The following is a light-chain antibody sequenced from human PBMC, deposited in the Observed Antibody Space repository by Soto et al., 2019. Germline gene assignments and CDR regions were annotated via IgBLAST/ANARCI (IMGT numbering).Light chain of an antibody. J-gene: IGLJ2*01. V-gene: IGLV2-14*03. CDR2: DVN. Sequence: QSALTQPASVSGSPGQSITISCTGTSSDIGAYNLVSWYQQHPGKAPKLTLYDVNIRPSGVSNRFSGSKSGNTASLTISGLQAEDEADYYCTSWTTSTTMIFGGGTKLTVL. CDR3: TSWTTSTTMI. CDR1: SSDIGAYNL.